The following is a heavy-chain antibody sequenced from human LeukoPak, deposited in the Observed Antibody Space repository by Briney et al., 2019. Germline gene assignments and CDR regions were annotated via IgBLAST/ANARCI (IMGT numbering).Heavy chain of an antibody. J-gene: IGHJ4*02. CDR2: ISGSGGTT. CDR1: GFTFTSYA. Sequence: GGSLRLSCAASGFTFTSYAMSWVRQAPGKGLECISVISGSGGTTYYAGSVKGRFTISRDNSKNALYLQMNSLRAEDTAVYYCARKAYYYDSSGYSGSDYWGQGTLVTVSS. V-gene: IGHV3-23*01. CDR3: ARKAYYYDSSGYSGSDY. D-gene: IGHD3-22*01.